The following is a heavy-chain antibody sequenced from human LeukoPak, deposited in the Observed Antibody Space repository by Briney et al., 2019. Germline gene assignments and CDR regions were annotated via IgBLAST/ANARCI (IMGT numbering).Heavy chain of an antibody. J-gene: IGHJ4*02. V-gene: IGHV4-30-2*01. Sequence: KPSQTLSLTCAVSGGSISSGGYSWSWIRQPPGKGLEWIGYIYHSGSTYYNPSLKSRVTISVDRSKNQFSLKLSSVTAAATAVYYCARAEVCGGDCYSGLYYFDYWGQGTLVTVSS. CDR2: IYHSGST. CDR1: GGSISSGGYS. D-gene: IGHD2-21*02. CDR3: ARAEVCGGDCYSGLYYFDY.